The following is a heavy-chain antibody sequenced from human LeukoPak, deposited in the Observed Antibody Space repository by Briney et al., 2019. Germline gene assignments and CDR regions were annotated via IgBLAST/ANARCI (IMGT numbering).Heavy chain of an antibody. CDR1: GVSIRSTSYY. CDR3: ASGYFVHTFDF. V-gene: IGHV4-39*01. J-gene: IGHJ4*02. CDR2: IYFSGNT. Sequence: SETLSLTCTVSGVSIRSTSYYWGWIRQPPGKGLEWIGSIYFSGNTYYNPSLKTRVTISIDTSKNQFSQKLTSVTAADTAIFYCASGYFVHTFDFWGQGTLGTVSS. D-gene: IGHD2-2*03.